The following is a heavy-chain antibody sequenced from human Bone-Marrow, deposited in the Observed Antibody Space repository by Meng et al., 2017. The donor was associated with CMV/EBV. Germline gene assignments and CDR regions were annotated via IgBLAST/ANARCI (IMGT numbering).Heavy chain of an antibody. D-gene: IGHD2-2*02. J-gene: IGHJ5*02. V-gene: IGHV5-51*01. CDR3: AKIVVVPAAIWVGWFDA. Sequence: GESLKISCKGSGYSFTSYWIGWVRQMPGKGLEWMGIIYPGDSDTRYSTSFQGQVTISADKSISTAYLQWSSLKASDTAMYYCAKIVVVPAAIWVGWFDAWGQGTLVTVSS. CDR2: IYPGDSDT. CDR1: GYSFTSYW.